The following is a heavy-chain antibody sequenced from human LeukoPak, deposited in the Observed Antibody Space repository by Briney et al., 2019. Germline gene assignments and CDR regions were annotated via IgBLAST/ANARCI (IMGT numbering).Heavy chain of an antibody. V-gene: IGHV4-59*01. J-gene: IGHJ4*02. CDR2: IYYSGST. CDR1: GGSISSYY. Sequence: PSETLSLTCTVSGGSISSYYWSWIRQPPGKGLEWIGYIYYSGSTNYNPSLKSRVTISVDTSKNQFSLKLSSVTAADTAVYYCAREGRDDEYTYYFDYWGQGTLVTVSS. CDR3: AREGRDDEYTYYFDY. D-gene: IGHD1-1*01.